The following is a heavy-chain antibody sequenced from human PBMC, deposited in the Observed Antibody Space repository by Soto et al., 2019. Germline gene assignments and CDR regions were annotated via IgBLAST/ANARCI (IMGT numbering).Heavy chain of an antibody. D-gene: IGHD5-12*01. Sequence: EVQLLESGGGLVQPGGSLRLSCVASGFTFSTYGMNWVRQVPGKGLEWVAGISASGGTTYYAESVKGRFTISRDKSENTLYLQMNSLRGDDTAIYYCAKDLADGYLTEAITLYYWGQGTLVTFSA. CDR2: ISASGGTT. CDR3: AKDLADGYLTEAITLYY. CDR1: GFTFSTYG. V-gene: IGHV3-23*01. J-gene: IGHJ4*02.